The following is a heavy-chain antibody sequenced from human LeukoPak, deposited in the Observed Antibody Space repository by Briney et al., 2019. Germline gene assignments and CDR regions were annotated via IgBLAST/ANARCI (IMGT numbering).Heavy chain of an antibody. CDR2: IIPILGTA. Sequence: SVKVSCKASGGTFSSYTISWVRQAPGQGLEWMGRIIPILGTANYAQKFQGRVTITADKSTSTAYMELSSLRSEDTAVYYCARPGRVGANHNYFDYWGQGTLVTVSS. V-gene: IGHV1-69*08. J-gene: IGHJ4*02. D-gene: IGHD1-26*01. CDR3: ARPGRVGANHNYFDY. CDR1: GGTFSSYT.